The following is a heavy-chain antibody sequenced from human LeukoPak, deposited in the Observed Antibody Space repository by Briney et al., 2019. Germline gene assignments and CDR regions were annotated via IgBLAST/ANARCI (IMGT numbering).Heavy chain of an antibody. CDR2: ITSSGSTI. CDR3: ASGVGYGDPLNY. D-gene: IGHD4-17*01. Sequence: GGSLRLSCAASGFTFSSSGLHWVRQAPGKGLEWLAFITSSGSTISYADSVKGRFTIPRDNAKNSVSLQMNSLRAEDSAIYYCASGVGYGDPLNYWGQGTLVSVSS. J-gene: IGHJ4*02. CDR1: GFTFSSSG. V-gene: IGHV3-48*03.